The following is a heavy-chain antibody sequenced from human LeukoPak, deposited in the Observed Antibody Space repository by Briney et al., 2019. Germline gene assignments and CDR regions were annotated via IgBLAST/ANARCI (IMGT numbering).Heavy chain of an antibody. D-gene: IGHD3-9*01. V-gene: IGHV1-8*03. J-gene: IGHJ5*02. Sequence: GASVKVSCKASGYTFTSYDINWVRQATGQGLEWMGWMNPNSGNTGYAQKFQSRVTITRNTSISTAYMELSSLRSEDTAVYYCARAGAITIGALNWFDPWGQGTLVTVSS. CDR2: MNPNSGNT. CDR3: ARAGAITIGALNWFDP. CDR1: GYTFTSYD.